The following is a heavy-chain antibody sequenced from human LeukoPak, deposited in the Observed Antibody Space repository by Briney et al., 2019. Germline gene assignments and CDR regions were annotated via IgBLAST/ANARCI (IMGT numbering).Heavy chain of an antibody. J-gene: IGHJ4*02. Sequence: ASVKVSCKASGYTFTGYYMHWVRQAPGQGLEWMGWINPNSGGTNYAQKFQGRVTMTRDTSISTAYMELSRLRSDDTAVYYCARGLSVVVPAANLYWGQGTLSPSPQ. V-gene: IGHV1-2*02. CDR3: ARGLSVVVPAANLY. CDR1: GYTFTGYY. CDR2: INPNSGGT. D-gene: IGHD2-2*01.